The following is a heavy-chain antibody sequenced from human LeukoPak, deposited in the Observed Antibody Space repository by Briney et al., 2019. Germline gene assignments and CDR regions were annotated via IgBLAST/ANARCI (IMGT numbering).Heavy chain of an antibody. J-gene: IGHJ6*02. CDR1: GYTFTSYD. V-gene: IGHV1-8*01. CDR2: MNPHRGNT. D-gene: IGHD3-3*01. Sequence: ASVKVSCKASGYTFTSYDINWVRQATGQGLEWMGWMNPHRGNTGYAQKFQGRVIMTRVTFISTAYMELSSLRSEGTAVYYWARLLDYDFWSGYVYYYGMDVWGQGTTVTVSS. CDR3: ARLLDYDFWSGYVYYYGMDV.